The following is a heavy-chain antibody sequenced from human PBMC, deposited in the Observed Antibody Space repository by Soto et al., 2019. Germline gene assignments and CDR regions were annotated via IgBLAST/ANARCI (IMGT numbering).Heavy chain of an antibody. CDR3: ARAGVDYYDSSGYYYGFDY. Sequence: QVQLVQSGAEVKKPGSSVKVSCKASGGTFSSYAISWVRQAPGQGLEWMGGIIPIFGTANYAQKFQGRVTITADESTSTAYMELSRLRSEDTAVYYCARAGVDYYDSSGYYYGFDYWGQGTLVTVSS. CDR1: GGTFSSYA. CDR2: IIPIFGTA. D-gene: IGHD3-22*01. J-gene: IGHJ4*02. V-gene: IGHV1-69*01.